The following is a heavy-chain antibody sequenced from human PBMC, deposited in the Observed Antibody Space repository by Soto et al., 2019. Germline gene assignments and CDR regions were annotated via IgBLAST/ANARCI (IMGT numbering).Heavy chain of an antibody. V-gene: IGHV3-30*18. Sequence: PGGSLRLSCAASGFTFSSYDMHWVRQAPGKGLEWVAVISYDGSNKYYADSVKGRFTISRDNSKNTLYLQMNSLRAEDTAVYYCAKDIVVVVAATPYYYYGMDVWGQGTTVTVSS. CDR3: AKDIVVVVAATPYYYYGMDV. D-gene: IGHD2-15*01. J-gene: IGHJ6*02. CDR2: ISYDGSNK. CDR1: GFTFSSYD.